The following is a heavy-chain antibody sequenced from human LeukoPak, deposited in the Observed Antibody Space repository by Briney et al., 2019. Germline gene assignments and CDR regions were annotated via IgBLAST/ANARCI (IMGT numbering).Heavy chain of an antibody. V-gene: IGHV3-23*01. J-gene: IGHJ3*02. CDR3: AKGDYGGDPEAFDI. CDR1: GFTMSNYA. Sequence: GGSLRLSCAASGFTMSNYAVSCVRQAPGKGLEWVSAISGSGGTTYYADPVMGRFTISRDDSKNTLYLQMNSLRAEDTAVYFCAKGDYGGDPEAFDIWGQGTVVTVSS. D-gene: IGHD4-23*01. CDR2: ISGSGGTT.